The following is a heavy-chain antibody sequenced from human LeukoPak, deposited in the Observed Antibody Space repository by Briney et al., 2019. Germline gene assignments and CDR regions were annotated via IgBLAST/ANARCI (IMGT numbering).Heavy chain of an antibody. J-gene: IGHJ3*01. D-gene: IGHD2-15*01. CDR3: ARGISAVVPRAFDL. Sequence: GSLRLSCVASGFNFNNYSLNWVRQAPGKGLEWVSYIGSSGLIIYYADSVKGRLTISRDNAKNSLFLQMSSLRAEDTAVYYCARGISAVVPRAFDLWGQGTMVTVSS. CDR1: GFNFNNYS. V-gene: IGHV3-48*04. CDR2: IGSSGLII.